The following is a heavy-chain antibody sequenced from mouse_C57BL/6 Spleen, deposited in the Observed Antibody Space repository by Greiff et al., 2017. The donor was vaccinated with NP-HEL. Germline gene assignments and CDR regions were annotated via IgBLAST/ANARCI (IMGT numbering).Heavy chain of an antibody. J-gene: IGHJ4*01. Sequence: VKLQQPGAELVKPGASVKMSCKASGYTFTSYWITWVKQRPGQGLEWIGDIYPGSGSTNYNEKFKSKATLTVDTSSSTAYMQLSSLTSEDSAVYYCARDGSSLYAMDYWGRGTSVTVSS. V-gene: IGHV1-55*01. D-gene: IGHD1-1*01. CDR3: ARDGSSLYAMDY. CDR1: GYTFTSYW. CDR2: IYPGSGST.